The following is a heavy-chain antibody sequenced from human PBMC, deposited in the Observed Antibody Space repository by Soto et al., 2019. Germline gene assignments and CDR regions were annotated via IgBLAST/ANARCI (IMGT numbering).Heavy chain of an antibody. V-gene: IGHV3-30*18. CDR2: ISYDGSNK. Sequence: PGGSLRLSCAASGFTFSSYGMHWVRQAPGKGLEWVAAISYDGSNKYYADSVKGRFTISRDNSKNTLYLQMNSLRAEETAVYYCAKDLIAAACYYHCYGMAVCARGSAVPGSS. D-gene: IGHD6-13*01. CDR1: GFTFSSYG. J-gene: IGHJ6*02. CDR3: AKDLIAAACYYHCYGMAV.